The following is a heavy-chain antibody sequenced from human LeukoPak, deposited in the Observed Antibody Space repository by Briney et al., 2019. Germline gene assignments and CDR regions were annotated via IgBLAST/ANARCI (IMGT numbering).Heavy chain of an antibody. Sequence: GASVKVSCKASGGTFSSYAISWVRQAPGQGLEWMGRIIPILGIANYAQKFQGRVTITADKSTSTAYMELSSLRSEDTAVYYCATSPFDFWSGQRSKYYFDYWGQGTLVTVSS. CDR1: GGTFSSYA. V-gene: IGHV1-69*04. J-gene: IGHJ4*02. CDR3: ATSPFDFWSGQRSKYYFDY. CDR2: IIPILGIA. D-gene: IGHD3-3*01.